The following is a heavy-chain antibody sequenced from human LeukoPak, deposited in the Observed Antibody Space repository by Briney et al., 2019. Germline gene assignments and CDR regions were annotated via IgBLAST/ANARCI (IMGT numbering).Heavy chain of an antibody. V-gene: IGHV3-21*01. J-gene: IGHJ4*02. CDR2: ISSSSSYI. Sequence: PGGSLRLSCAASGFTFSSYSMNWVRQAPGKGLEWVSSISSSSSYIYYADSVKGRFTISRDNAKNSLYLQMNSLRSEDTAVYYCARDRDYYDSPTGFYYWGQGTLVTVSS. CDR3: ARDRDYYDSPTGFYY. D-gene: IGHD3-22*01. CDR1: GFTFSSYS.